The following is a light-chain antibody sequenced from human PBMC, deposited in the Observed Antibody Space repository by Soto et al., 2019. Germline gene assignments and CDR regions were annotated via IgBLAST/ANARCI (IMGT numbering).Light chain of an antibody. V-gene: IGLV2-8*01. CDR2: EVN. J-gene: IGLJ1*01. Sequence: QSALTQPPSASGSPGQSVAISCTGTASDIGGYNFVSWYQQHPGKAPKLMIYEVNKRPSGVPDRFSGSKSGNTASLTVSGLPADDDAYYYFTSHGGTSPYVFGTGTKLPVL. CDR1: ASDIGGYNF. CDR3: TSHGGTSPYV.